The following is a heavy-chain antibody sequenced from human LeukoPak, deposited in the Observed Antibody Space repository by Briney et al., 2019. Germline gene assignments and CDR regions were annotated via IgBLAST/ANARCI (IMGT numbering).Heavy chain of an antibody. D-gene: IGHD7-27*01. CDR1: GASFNNYY. CDR2: INHGGST. Sequence: SETLSLTCAVYGASFNNYYWSWIRQPPGKGQELIGEINHGGSTNYNLSLKSRVTISADTSNNQFSLKLSSVTTADTAVYFCARVQAAGDGYYFDFWGQGTLVTVSS. J-gene: IGHJ4*02. V-gene: IGHV4-34*01. CDR3: ARVQAAGDGYYFDF.